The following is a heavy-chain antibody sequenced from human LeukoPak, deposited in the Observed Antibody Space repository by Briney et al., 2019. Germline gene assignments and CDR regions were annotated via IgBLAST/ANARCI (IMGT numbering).Heavy chain of an antibody. D-gene: IGHD1-26*01. CDR2: ISSSTSTI. CDR1: GFTFSDYY. J-gene: IGHJ4*02. V-gene: IGHV3-11*01. CDR3: ARAGSGSYGSYGN. Sequence: GSLRLSCAASGFTFSDYYMSWIRQPPGKGLEWVAYISSSTSTIYYADSVKDRFTISRDNAKNSLHLQMNSLRAEDTALYHCARAGSGSYGSYGNWGQGTLVTVSS.